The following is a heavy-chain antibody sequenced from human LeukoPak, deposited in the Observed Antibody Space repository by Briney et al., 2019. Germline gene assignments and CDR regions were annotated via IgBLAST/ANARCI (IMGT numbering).Heavy chain of an antibody. J-gene: IGHJ3*02. D-gene: IGHD2-2*01. CDR1: GFTFSTFA. Sequence: PGGSLRLSCAASGFTFSTFAMTWVRQPPGKGLEWVSLISGSAAGTYYADSVKGRFTISRDNSKNTLYLQMNSLRAGDTAVYYCARGLRLGPGQLPSLVDAFDIWGQGTMVTVSS. CDR2: ISGSAAGT. V-gene: IGHV3-23*01. CDR3: ARGLRLGPGQLPSLVDAFDI.